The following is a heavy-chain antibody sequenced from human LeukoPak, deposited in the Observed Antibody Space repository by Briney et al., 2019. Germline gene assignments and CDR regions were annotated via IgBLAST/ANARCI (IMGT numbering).Heavy chain of an antibody. D-gene: IGHD5-12*01. CDR2: IIPIFGIA. Sequence: ASVKVSCKASGGTFSSYAISWVRQAPGQGLEWMGRIIPIFGIANYAQKFQGRVTITADKSTSTAYMELSSLRSEDTAVYYCARAVYSGYDSVYYGMDVWGQGTTVTVSS. V-gene: IGHV1-69*04. CDR3: ARAVYSGYDSVYYGMDV. CDR1: GGTFSSYA. J-gene: IGHJ6*02.